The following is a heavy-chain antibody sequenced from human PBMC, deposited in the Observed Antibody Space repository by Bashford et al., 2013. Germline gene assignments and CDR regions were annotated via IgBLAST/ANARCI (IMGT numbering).Heavy chain of an antibody. Sequence: RPLLYSSETLSLTCTVSGGSMSSYSWSWIRQPAGKGLEWIGRIYTSGTTNYNPSLKSRVTISVDTSKNQFSLKLSSVTAADTAIYYCVRLNLWSPNWFRPLGPGNPGHRLL. CDR3: VRLNLWSPNWFRP. V-gene: IGHV4-4*07. D-gene: IGHD3-10*01. J-gene: IGHJ5*02. CDR1: GGSMSSYS. CDR2: IYTSGTT.